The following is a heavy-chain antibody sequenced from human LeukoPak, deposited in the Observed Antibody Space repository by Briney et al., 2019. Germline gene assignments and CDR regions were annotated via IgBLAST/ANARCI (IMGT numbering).Heavy chain of an antibody. CDR2: IYYSGST. CDR1: GGSISSSSYY. J-gene: IGHJ4*02. CDR3: ARHLSGSYSGLDY. V-gene: IGHV4-39*01. D-gene: IGHD1-26*01. Sequence: SETLSLTCTISGGSISSSSYYWGWIRQPPGKGLEWIGSIYYSGSTYYNPSLKSRVTISVDTSKNQFSLKLSSVTAADTAVYYCARHLSGSYSGLDYWGQGTLVTVSS.